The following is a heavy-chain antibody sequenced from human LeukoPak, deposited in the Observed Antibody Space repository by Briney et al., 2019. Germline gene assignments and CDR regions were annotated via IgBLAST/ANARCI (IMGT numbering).Heavy chain of an antibody. CDR3: ARGEGYDFWSGYYMLDY. V-gene: IGHV1-24*01. D-gene: IGHD3-3*01. CDR1: GYTLTELS. Sequence: ASVKVSCKVSGYTLTELSMHWVRQAPGKGLEWMGGFDPEDGETIYAQKFQGRVTMTEDTSTDTAYMELSSLRSEDTAVYYCARGEGYDFWSGYYMLDYWGQGTLVTVSS. J-gene: IGHJ4*02. CDR2: FDPEDGET.